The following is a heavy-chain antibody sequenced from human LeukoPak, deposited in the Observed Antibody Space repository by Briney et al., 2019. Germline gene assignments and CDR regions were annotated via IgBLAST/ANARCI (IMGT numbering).Heavy chain of an antibody. CDR2: IKQDGSEK. J-gene: IGHJ4*02. Sequence: GGSLRLSCAASGFTFSSYWTSWVRQAPGKGLEWVANIKQDGSEKYYVDSVKGRFTISRDNAKNSLYLQMNSLRAEDTAVYYCARGGGFSTGDPDDYWGQGTLVTVSS. V-gene: IGHV3-7*01. D-gene: IGHD7-27*01. CDR3: ARGGGFSTGDPDDY. CDR1: GFTFSSYW.